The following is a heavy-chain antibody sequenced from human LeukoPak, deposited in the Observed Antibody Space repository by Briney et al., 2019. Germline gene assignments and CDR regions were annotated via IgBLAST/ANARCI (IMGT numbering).Heavy chain of an antibody. Sequence: SETLSLTCTVSSGSISTFYWSWIRLPAGKGLEWIGRIYTSWRTNYNPSLKSRVTMSLDTSKNQFSLNLSSVTAADTAVYFCARAHSGWDYFDYWGQGTLVTVFS. CDR2: IYTSWRT. J-gene: IGHJ4*02. CDR3: ARAHSGWDYFDY. CDR1: SGSISTFY. V-gene: IGHV4-4*07. D-gene: IGHD3-10*01.